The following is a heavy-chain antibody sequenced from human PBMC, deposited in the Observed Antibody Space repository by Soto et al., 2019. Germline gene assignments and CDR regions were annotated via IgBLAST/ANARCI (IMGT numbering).Heavy chain of an antibody. Sequence: SETLSLTCAVSGGSISSGGYSWSWIRQPPGKGLEWIGYIYHSGSTYYNPSLKSRVTISVDRSKNQFSLKLSSVTAADTAVYYCARLYYDFWSGYYTGWFDPWGQGTQVTVSS. CDR1: GGSISSGGYS. CDR3: ARLYYDFWSGYYTGWFDP. CDR2: IYHSGST. D-gene: IGHD3-3*01. J-gene: IGHJ5*02. V-gene: IGHV4-30-2*01.